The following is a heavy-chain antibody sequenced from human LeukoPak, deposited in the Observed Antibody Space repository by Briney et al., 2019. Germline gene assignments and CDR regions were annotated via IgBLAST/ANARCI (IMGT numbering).Heavy chain of an antibody. Sequence: ASVKVSCKASGYTFTVYFMHWVRQAPGQGLEWMGWINPKSGGTNYAQKFQGRVTMTRDTSISTAYMELSRLRSDDTAVYYCARELNYDSSGYYFDYWGQGTLVTVSS. CDR3: ARELNYDSSGYYFDY. CDR1: GYTFTVYF. D-gene: IGHD3-22*01. V-gene: IGHV1-2*02. CDR2: INPKSGGT. J-gene: IGHJ4*02.